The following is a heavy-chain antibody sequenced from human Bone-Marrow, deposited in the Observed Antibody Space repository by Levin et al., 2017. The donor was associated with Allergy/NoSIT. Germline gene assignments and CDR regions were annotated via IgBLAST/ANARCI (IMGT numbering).Heavy chain of an antibody. J-gene: IGHJ5*02. Sequence: GESLKISCKASGYTFTGYYMHWVRQAPGQGLEWMGRINPNSGGTNYAQKFQGRVTMTRDTSISTAYMELSRLRSDDTAVYYCARDIVVVPNQGLFDPWGQGTLVTVSS. CDR2: INPNSGGT. D-gene: IGHD2-2*01. V-gene: IGHV1-2*06. CDR3: ARDIVVVPNQGLFDP. CDR1: GYTFTGYY.